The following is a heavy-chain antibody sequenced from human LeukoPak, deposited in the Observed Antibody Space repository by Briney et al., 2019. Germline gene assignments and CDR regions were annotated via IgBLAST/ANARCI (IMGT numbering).Heavy chain of an antibody. CDR1: GGSISSYY. CDR2: IYYSGST. CDR3: ARVGSRYSYGRLDY. V-gene: IGHV4-59*01. J-gene: IGHJ4*02. Sequence: SETLSLTCTVSGGSISSYYWSWIRQPPGKGLEWIGYIYYSGSTNYNPSLKSRVTISVDTSKNQFSLKLSSVTAADTAMYYCARVGSRYSYGRLDYWGQGTLVTVSS. D-gene: IGHD5-18*01.